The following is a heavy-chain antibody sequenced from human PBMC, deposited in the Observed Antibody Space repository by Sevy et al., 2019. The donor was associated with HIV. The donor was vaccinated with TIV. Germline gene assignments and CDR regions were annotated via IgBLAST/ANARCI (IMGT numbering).Heavy chain of an antibody. CDR1: GFTFRSYS. CDR3: ARDFTIFGVVSGIDY. V-gene: IGHV3-21*01. CDR2: ISDDSRYI. D-gene: IGHD3-3*01. Sequence: GGSLRLSCAASGFTFRSYSMNWVGQAPGKGLESLSSISDDSRYIYYSDSVKGRFTISRANAKSSLYLQMNSLRVEDTAIYYCARDFTIFGVVSGIDYWGQGNLVTVSS. J-gene: IGHJ4*02.